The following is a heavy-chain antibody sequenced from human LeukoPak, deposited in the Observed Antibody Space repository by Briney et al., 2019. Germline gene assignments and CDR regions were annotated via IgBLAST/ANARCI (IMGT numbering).Heavy chain of an antibody. CDR2: I. CDR3: ARAFYDQVTHGFDI. D-gene: IGHD2/OR15-2a*01. Sequence: GGSLRLSCAASGFSIISSYMNWVRQVPGKGLEWVSVIRGRFTISRDNSKNTLYLQMNSLRAEDTAVYNCARAFYDQVTHGFDIWGQGTLVTVSS. V-gene: IGHV3-53*01. J-gene: IGHJ4*02. CDR1: GFSIISSY.